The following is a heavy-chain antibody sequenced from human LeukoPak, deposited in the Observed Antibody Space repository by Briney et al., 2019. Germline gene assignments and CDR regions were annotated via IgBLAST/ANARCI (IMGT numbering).Heavy chain of an antibody. CDR1: GFTFSSYA. CDR3: AKGPITVVTRGSNYFHY. CDR2: ISGSGGNT. V-gene: IGHV3-23*01. Sequence: PGGSLRLSCAASGFTFSSYAMSWVPQAPGKGLEWVSVISGSGGNTYYADSVKGGFTISRHNSKNTLYLQMNSLRAEDTAVYYCAKGPITVVTRGSNYFHYWGQGTLVTVSS. J-gene: IGHJ4*02. D-gene: IGHD4-23*01.